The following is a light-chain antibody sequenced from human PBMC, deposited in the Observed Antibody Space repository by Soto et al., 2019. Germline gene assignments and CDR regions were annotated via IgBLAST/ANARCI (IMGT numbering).Light chain of an antibody. CDR3: CSSAGSYTVI. CDR1: SSDVGFYHY. Sequence: QSALPQPRSVSGSPGQSVTISCTGTSSDVGFYHYVSWYQQHPGKAPKLMIYDVSGRPSGVPDRFSGSKSGNTASLTISGLQAEDEAEYYCCSSAGSYTVIFGGGTKVTVL. CDR2: DVS. V-gene: IGLV2-11*01. J-gene: IGLJ2*01.